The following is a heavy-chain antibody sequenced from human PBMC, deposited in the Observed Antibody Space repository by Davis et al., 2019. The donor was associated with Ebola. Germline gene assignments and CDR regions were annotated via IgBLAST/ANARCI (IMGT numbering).Heavy chain of an antibody. D-gene: IGHD2-15*01. CDR3: ARVLGYCSGGSCYSFNWFDP. Sequence: ASVKVSCKASGYTFTSYAMNWVRQAPGQGLEWMGIINPSGGSTSYAQKFQGRVTMTRDTSISTAYMGLSRLRSDDTAVYYCARVLGYCSGGSCYSFNWFDPWGQGTLVTVSS. J-gene: IGHJ5*02. CDR1: GYTFTSYA. V-gene: IGHV1-46*01. CDR2: INPSGGST.